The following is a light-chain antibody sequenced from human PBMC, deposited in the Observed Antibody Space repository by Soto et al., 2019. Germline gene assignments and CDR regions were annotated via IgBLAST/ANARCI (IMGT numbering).Light chain of an antibody. CDR2: GAS. CDR1: QSVSSN. CDR3: QKYGSSTTK. Sequence: EIVMAPSRATLSVSPWERASLSCSSSQSVSSNLASYQQKPGQAPRGLIYGASSRATGIPDRFSGSGSGTDFTLTISRLEPEDFAVYYCQKYGSSTTKFGQGTKVDIK. V-gene: IGKV3-20*01. J-gene: IGKJ1*01.